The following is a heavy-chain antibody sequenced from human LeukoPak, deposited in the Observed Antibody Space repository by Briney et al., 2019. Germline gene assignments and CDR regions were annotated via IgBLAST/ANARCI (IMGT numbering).Heavy chain of an antibody. Sequence: HPGVSLRLSCAASGFTFSRNWMHWVRQAPGRGLVWVSRINIDGSSTTYADSVKGRFTISRDNAENTLYLQMNSLRAEDTAVYYCARDLEYRIDDWGQGTLVTVSS. V-gene: IGHV3-74*01. J-gene: IGHJ4*02. CDR2: INIDGSST. CDR3: ARDLEYRIDD. D-gene: IGHD1-1*01. CDR1: GFTFSRNW.